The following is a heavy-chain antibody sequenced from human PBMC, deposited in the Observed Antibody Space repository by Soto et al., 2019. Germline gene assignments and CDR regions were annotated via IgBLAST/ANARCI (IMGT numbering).Heavy chain of an antibody. CDR1: GGSISSGGYY. D-gene: IGHD6-19*01. Sequence: QVQLQESGPGLVKPSQTLSLTCTVSGGSISSGGYYWSWIRQHPGKGLEWIGYIYYSGSTYYNPSLKSRVTRAVDTSKNQFSLKLSSVTAADTAVYYCARDLEGEAVRYFDYWGQGTLVTVSS. J-gene: IGHJ4*02. V-gene: IGHV4-31*03. CDR2: IYYSGST. CDR3: ARDLEGEAVRYFDY.